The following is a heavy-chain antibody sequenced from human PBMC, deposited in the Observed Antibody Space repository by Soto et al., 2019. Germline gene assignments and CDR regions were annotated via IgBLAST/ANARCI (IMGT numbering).Heavy chain of an antibody. J-gene: IGHJ6*03. CDR2: IKSKTDGGTT. CDR3: TTGAGATIQRDYYYYYYMDV. D-gene: IGHD5-12*01. V-gene: IGHV3-15*01. CDR1: GFTFGDAW. Sequence: GGSLRLSCAASGFTFGDAWMSWVRQAPGKGLEWVGRIKSKTDGGTTDYAAPVKGRFTISRDDSKNTLYLQMNSLKTEDTAVYYCTTGAGATIQRDYYYYYYMDVWGKGTTVTFS.